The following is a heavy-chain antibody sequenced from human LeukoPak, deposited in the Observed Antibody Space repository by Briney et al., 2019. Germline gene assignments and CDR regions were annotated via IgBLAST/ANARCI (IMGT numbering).Heavy chain of an antibody. CDR2: INPNSGGT. V-gene: IGHV1-2*02. Sequence: ASVKVSXKASGYIFTDYYMHWVRQAPGQGLEWMGWINPNSGGTNYAQKFQGRVTMTRDTSISTAYMELSRLRSDDTAVYYCARRYCSSTSCQQNWFDPWGQGTLVTVSS. J-gene: IGHJ5*02. D-gene: IGHD2-2*01. CDR1: GYIFTDYY. CDR3: ARRYCSSTSCQQNWFDP.